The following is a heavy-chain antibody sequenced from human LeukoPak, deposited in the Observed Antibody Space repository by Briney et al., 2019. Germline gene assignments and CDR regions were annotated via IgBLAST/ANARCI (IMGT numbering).Heavy chain of an antibody. CDR1: GFTFSSYG. J-gene: IGHJ1*01. Sequence: PGRSLTLSCAASGFTFSSYGMHWVRQAPGKGLEWVAVIWYDETEEFYADSVKGRFTISRDNSKNTVDLQMNSLRTEDTAVYYCAKGGSLCSSSVIYFNEWGQGSLVIVSS. V-gene: IGHV3-33*03. CDR2: IWYDETEE. CDR3: AKGGSLCSSSVIYFNE. D-gene: IGHD3-22*01.